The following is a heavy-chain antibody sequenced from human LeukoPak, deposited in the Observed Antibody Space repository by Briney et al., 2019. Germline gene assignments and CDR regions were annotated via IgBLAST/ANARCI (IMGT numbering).Heavy chain of an antibody. Sequence: SVKVSSKASGGTFSSYAISWVRQAPGQGLEWMGRIIPIFGTANYAQKFQGRVTITTDESTSTAYTELSSLRSEDTAVYYCARAATYYYDSSGDWGRGTLVTVSS. CDR3: ARAATYYYDSSGD. V-gene: IGHV1-69*05. J-gene: IGHJ4*02. CDR1: GGTFSSYA. CDR2: IIPIFGTA. D-gene: IGHD3-22*01.